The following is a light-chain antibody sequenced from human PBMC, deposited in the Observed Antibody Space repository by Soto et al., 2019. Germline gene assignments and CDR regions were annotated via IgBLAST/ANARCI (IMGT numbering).Light chain of an antibody. Sequence: DIQLTQSPSFLSASVGDRVTITCRASQGINNYLAWYQQKPGKAPKLLIYAASTFQSGVPPRFSGSGSGTEFTLTVSSLQPEDFATYYCQQLNSYPFITFDQGTRLEIK. J-gene: IGKJ5*01. V-gene: IGKV1-9*01. CDR1: QGINNY. CDR2: AAS. CDR3: QQLNSYPFIT.